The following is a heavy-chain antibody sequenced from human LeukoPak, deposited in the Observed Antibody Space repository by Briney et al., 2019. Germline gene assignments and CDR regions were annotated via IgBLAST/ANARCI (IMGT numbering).Heavy chain of an antibody. D-gene: IGHD6-13*01. J-gene: IGHJ3*02. CDR2: ISSNGGST. CDR1: GFTFSSYA. V-gene: IGHV3-64*01. CDR3: ARDLRRSSSWYQVSSFDI. Sequence: TGGSLRLSCAASGFTFSSYAMHWVRQAPGKGLEYVSAISSNGGSTYYANSVKGRFTISRDNSKNTLYLQMSSLRAEDMAVYYCARDLRRSSSWYQVSSFDIWGQGTMVTVSS.